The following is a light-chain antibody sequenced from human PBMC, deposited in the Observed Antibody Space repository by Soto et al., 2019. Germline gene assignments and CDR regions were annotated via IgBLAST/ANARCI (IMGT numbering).Light chain of an antibody. J-gene: IGKJ2*01. CDR1: QIISTNQ. Sequence: EIVLTQSPGTLSLSPGERATLSCRASQIISTNQLAWYQQKPGQAPRLLIYGASRRASGVPDRFSGSGSGTDFTLTISRLEPEDSAVYFCQSYGSSVGAFGQGNKLEIK. CDR2: GAS. CDR3: QSYGSSVGA. V-gene: IGKV3-20*01.